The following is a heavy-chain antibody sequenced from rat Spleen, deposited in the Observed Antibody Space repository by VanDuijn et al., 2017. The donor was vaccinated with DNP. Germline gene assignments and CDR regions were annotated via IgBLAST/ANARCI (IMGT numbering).Heavy chain of an antibody. J-gene: IGHJ2*01. CDR2: INKHSSII. Sequence: EVKLVESGGGLVQPGKSLKLSCAASGFNFNDNWMGWVRQAPGKGLEWIGQINKHSSIINYIPSLKEKITISRDNAQNTLYLQMSKLGSEDTAIYYCAKGPNYGGWSDYFDYWGQGVMVTVSS. CDR1: GFNFNDNW. D-gene: IGHD1-11*01. V-gene: IGHV4-2*01. CDR3: AKGPNYGGWSDYFDY.